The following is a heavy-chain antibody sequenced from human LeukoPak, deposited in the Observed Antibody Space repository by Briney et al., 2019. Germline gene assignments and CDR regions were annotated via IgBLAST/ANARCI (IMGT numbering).Heavy chain of an antibody. D-gene: IGHD1-1*01. Sequence: SETLSLTCTVSGGSISSSSYYWGWIRQPPGKGLEWIGSIYYSGSTYYNPSLKGRVTISVDTSKNQFSLKLSSVTAADTAVYYCARTHPADGIDYWGQGTLVTVSS. CDR3: ARTHPADGIDY. V-gene: IGHV4-39*01. CDR1: GGSISSSSYY. J-gene: IGHJ4*02. CDR2: IYYSGST.